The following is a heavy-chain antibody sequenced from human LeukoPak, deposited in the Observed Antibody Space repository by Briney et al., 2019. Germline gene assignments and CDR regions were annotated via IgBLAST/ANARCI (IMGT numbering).Heavy chain of an antibody. V-gene: IGHV4-59*01. CDR2: IYYSGST. CDR3: ARQWAIFSPIDY. Sequence: SETLSLTCTVSGGSISSYYWSWIRQPPGKGLEWIGYIYYSGSTNYNPSLKGRVTISVDTSKNQFSLKLSSVTAADTAVYYCARQWAIFSPIDYWGQGTLVTVSS. CDR1: GGSISSYY. J-gene: IGHJ4*02. D-gene: IGHD3-9*01.